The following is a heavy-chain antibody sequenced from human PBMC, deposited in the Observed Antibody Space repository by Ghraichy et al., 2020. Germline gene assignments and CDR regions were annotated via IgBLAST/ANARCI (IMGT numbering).Heavy chain of an antibody. CDR2: IYYSGST. D-gene: IGHD6-19*01. V-gene: IGHV4-59*01. Sequence: SETLSLTCTVSGGSISSYYWSWIRQPPGKGLEWIGYIYYSGSTNYNPSLKSRVTISVDTSKNQFSLKLSSVTAADTAVYYCARAGGSSGWDRYFDYWGQGTLVTVPS. CDR3: ARAGGSSGWDRYFDY. J-gene: IGHJ4*02. CDR1: GGSISSYY.